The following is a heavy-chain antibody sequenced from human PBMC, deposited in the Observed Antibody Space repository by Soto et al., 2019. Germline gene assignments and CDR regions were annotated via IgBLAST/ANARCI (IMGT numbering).Heavy chain of an antibody. CDR2: IIPIFGTA. J-gene: IGHJ5*02. CDR1: GGTFSSYA. CDR3: AREMLWLLTHYNWFDP. D-gene: IGHD3-22*01. V-gene: IGHV1-69*01. Sequence: QVQLVQSGAEVKKPGSSMKVSCKASGGTFSSYAISWVRQAPGQGLEWMGGIIPIFGTANYAQKFQGRVTITADESTSTAYMELSSLRSEDMAVYYCAREMLWLLTHYNWFDPWGQGTLVTVSS.